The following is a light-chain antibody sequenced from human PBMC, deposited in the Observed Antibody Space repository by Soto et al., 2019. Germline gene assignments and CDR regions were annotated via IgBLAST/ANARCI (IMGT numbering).Light chain of an antibody. J-gene: IGLJ1*01. CDR2: EVT. Sequence: QSVLAQPASVSGTPGQSITISCTGSNSDIGTYDDVSWYRQHPGKAPRLLIYEVTNRPSGVSNRFSGSKSGDTASLTISGLQAEDEGDYYCSSYTIGSTYVFGSGTKVTVL. CDR1: NSDIGTYDD. V-gene: IGLV2-14*01. CDR3: SSYTIGSTYV.